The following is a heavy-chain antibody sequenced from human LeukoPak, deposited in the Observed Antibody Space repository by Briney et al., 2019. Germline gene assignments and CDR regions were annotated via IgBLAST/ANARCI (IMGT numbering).Heavy chain of an antibody. V-gene: IGHV4-4*07. CDR3: ARGRRDTAMIIYYYYYYMDV. CDR1: GGSLSSYY. CDR2: IYTSGST. Sequence: PSETLSLTCTVSGGSLSSYYWNWIRQPAGKGLEWIGRIYTSGSTNYNPSLKSRVTISVDTSKNQFSLKLSSVTAADTAVYYCARGRRDTAMIIYYYYYYMDVWGKGTTVTISS. D-gene: IGHD5-18*01. J-gene: IGHJ6*03.